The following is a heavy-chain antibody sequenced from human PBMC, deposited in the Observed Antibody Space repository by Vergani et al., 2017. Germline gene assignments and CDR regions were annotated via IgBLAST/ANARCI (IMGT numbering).Heavy chain of an antibody. Sequence: QLQLQESGPGLVKPSETLSLTCAVSGVSIKSSSYYWGWIRQFPGKGLEWIGSIYDNGNTSYNPSLKSRVAISVETSKNQVALNWGSVTAANTAVYNCARNRAMEWVGQMQYYCAIDVGGQGTRVTVSS. CDR2: IYDNGNT. D-gene: IGHD3-3*01. CDR3: ARNRAMEWVGQMQYYCAIDV. CDR1: GVSIKSSSYY. J-gene: IGHJ6*02. V-gene: IGHV4-39*01.